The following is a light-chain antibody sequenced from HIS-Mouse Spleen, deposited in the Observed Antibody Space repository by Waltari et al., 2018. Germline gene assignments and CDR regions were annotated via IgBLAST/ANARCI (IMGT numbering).Light chain of an antibody. CDR3: QQYNSYSRT. Sequence: DIQMTQSPSTLSVSVGDRVTITCRASQSISSWLAWYQQKPGKAPKLLIYKASSLESGVPSRFSGRGSGTEFTLTISSLQPDDFATYYCQQYNSYSRTFGQGTKVEIK. CDR2: KAS. CDR1: QSISSW. J-gene: IGKJ1*01. V-gene: IGKV1-5*03.